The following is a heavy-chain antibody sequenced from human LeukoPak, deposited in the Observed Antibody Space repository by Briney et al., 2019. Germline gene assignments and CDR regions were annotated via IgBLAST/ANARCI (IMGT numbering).Heavy chain of an antibody. V-gene: IGHV3-48*04. Sequence: GGSLRLSCSASGFSFSGFGMNWVRQAPGKGLEWISYIGSSGSAGGNIYYAVSVKGRFTVSRDNAKDSLFLQMNSLRAEDTAVYYCARERGPPYCSSWYPPDYYYYMDVWGKGTTVTVSS. CDR2: IGSSGSAGGNI. J-gene: IGHJ6*03. D-gene: IGHD6-13*01. CDR3: ARERGPPYCSSWYPPDYYYYMDV. CDR1: GFSFSGFG.